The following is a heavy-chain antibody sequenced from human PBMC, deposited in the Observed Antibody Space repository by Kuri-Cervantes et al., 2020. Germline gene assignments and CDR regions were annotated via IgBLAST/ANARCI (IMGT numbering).Heavy chain of an antibody. V-gene: IGHV3-53*01. CDR1: GFTVSSNY. CDR3: ARTSAAADYYYYYYGMDV. D-gene: IGHD6-13*01. J-gene: IGHJ6*02. CDR2: IYSGGST. Sequence: EGSLRLSCAASGFTVSSNYMSWVRQAPGKGLEWVSVIYSGGSTYYADSVKGRFTISRDNSKNTLYLQMNSLRAEDTAVYYCARTSAAADYYYYYYGMDVWGQGTTVTVSS.